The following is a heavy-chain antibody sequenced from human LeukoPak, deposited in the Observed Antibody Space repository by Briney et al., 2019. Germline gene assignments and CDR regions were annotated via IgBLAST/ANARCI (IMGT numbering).Heavy chain of an antibody. J-gene: IGHJ4*02. D-gene: IGHD1-26*01. CDR1: GYSFTSYW. V-gene: IGHV5-51*01. CDR2: IYPGDSDT. Sequence: GESLKISCKGSGYSFTSYWIGWVRQMPGKGLEWMGIIYPGDSDTRYSPSFQGQVTISADKSISTAYLQWSSLKASDTAMYYCARPGSSGSYYPYDFDYWGQGTLVTVSS. CDR3: ARPGSSGSYYPYDFDY.